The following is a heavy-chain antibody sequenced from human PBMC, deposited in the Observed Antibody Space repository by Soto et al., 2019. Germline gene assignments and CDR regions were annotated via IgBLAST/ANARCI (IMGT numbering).Heavy chain of an antibody. Sequence: GGSLRLSCAASGFTFSSYWMSWVRQAPGKGLEWVANIKQDGSEKYYVDSVKGRFTISRDNAKNSLYLQMNSLRAEDTAVYYCARDGTYYYDSSGYLWGQGTPVTVSS. V-gene: IGHV3-7*03. J-gene: IGHJ4*02. D-gene: IGHD3-22*01. CDR3: ARDGTYYYDSSGYL. CDR2: IKQDGSEK. CDR1: GFTFSSYW.